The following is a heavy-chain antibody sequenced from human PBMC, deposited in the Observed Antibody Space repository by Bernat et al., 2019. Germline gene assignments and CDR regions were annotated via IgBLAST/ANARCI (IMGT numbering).Heavy chain of an antibody. D-gene: IGHD5-18*01. CDR3: ARDQAEYSYGTGEEIWFDP. V-gene: IGHV3-11*01. CDR1: GFTFSDYY. J-gene: IGHJ5*02. CDR2: ISSSGSTI. Sequence: QVQLVESGGGLVKPGGSLRLSCAASGFTFSDYYLSWIRQAPGKGLEGVSYISSSGSTIYYADSVKGRFTISRDNAKNSLYLQMNSLRAGDTAVYYCARDQAEYSYGTGEEIWFDPWGQGTLVTVSS.